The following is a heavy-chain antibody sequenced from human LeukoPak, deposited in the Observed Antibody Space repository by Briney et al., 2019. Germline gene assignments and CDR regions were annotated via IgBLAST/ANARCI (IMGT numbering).Heavy chain of an antibody. CDR1: GFTFSSYE. J-gene: IGHJ4*02. CDR3: AREVWFGELSPVDY. Sequence: GGSLRLSCAASGFTFSSYEMNWVRQAPGKGLEWVSYISSSGSTIYYADSVKGRFTISRDNAKNSLYLQMNSLRDEDTAVYYCAREVWFGELSPVDYWGQGTLVTVSS. D-gene: IGHD3-10*01. CDR2: ISSSGSTI. V-gene: IGHV3-48*03.